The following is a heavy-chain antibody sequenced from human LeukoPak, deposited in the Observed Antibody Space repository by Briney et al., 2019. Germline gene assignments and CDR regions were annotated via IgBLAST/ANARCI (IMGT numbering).Heavy chain of an antibody. V-gene: IGHV1-69*13. Sequence: SVKVSCKASGYTITGYYMHWVRQAPGQGLEWMGGIIPIFGTANYAQKFQGRVTITADESTSTAYMELSSLRSEDTAVYYCARPGGNYDAFDIWGQGTMVTVSS. CDR1: GYTITGYY. CDR3: ARPGGNYDAFDI. CDR2: IIPIFGTA. D-gene: IGHD3-16*01. J-gene: IGHJ3*02.